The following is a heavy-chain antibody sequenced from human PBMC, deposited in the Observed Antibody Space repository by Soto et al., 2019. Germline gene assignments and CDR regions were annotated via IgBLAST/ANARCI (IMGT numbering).Heavy chain of an antibody. V-gene: IGHV3-23*01. D-gene: IGHD3-10*01. CDR3: AKDTRIRDMVRGVIPFYFDY. CDR1: GFTFSSYA. Sequence: GGSLRLSCAASGFTFSSYAMSWVRQAPGKGLEWVSAISGSGGSTYYADSVKGRFTISRDNSKNTLYLQMNSLRAEDTAVYYCAKDTRIRDMVRGVIPFYFDYWGQGTLVTVSS. CDR2: ISGSGGST. J-gene: IGHJ4*02.